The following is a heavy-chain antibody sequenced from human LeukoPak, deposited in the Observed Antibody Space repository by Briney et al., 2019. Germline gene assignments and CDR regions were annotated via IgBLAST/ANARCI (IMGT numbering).Heavy chain of an antibody. D-gene: IGHD3-9*01. CDR3: ARNIRYFDLDV. V-gene: IGHV3-74*01. CDR2: INSDESIR. CDR1: GFTFSSYW. J-gene: IGHJ6*02. Sequence: HPGGSLRLSCAASGFTFSSYWMHWVRQAPGRGLMWVSRINSDESIRSFADSVKGRFTISRDNSKNTLYLQMNSLRAEDTAVFFCARNIRYFDLDVWGQGTTVTVSS.